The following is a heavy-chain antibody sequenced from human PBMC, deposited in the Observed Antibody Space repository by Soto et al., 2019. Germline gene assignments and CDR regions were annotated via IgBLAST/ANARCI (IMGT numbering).Heavy chain of an antibody. CDR3: ARDMHAGFTLYFDP. Sequence: SDTLSRTGLGSAGSVTSHHLSWIRTIPGQGLEWIAYTSYTGNTNYNPSRQRRVTISLYTSKNQLSLKLTSRTAADMAVYYCARDMHAGFTLYFDPWGPGTLVNVSS. CDR2: TSYTGNT. CDR1: AGSVTSHH. D-gene: IGHD2-8*01. V-gene: IGHV4-59*02. J-gene: IGHJ5*02.